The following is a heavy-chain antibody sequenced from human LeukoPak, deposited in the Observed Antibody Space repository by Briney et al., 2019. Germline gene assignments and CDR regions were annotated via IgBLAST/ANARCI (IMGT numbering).Heavy chain of an antibody. V-gene: IGHV3-30*02. CDR1: GFTFSSYG. CDR3: ARDDLGYGDYPNLFDY. Sequence: GGSLRLSCAASGFTFSSYGMHWVRQAPGKGLEWVAFIRYDGSNKYYADSVKGRFTISRDNSKNTLYLQMNSLRAEDTAVYYCARDDLGYGDYPNLFDYWGQGTLVTVSS. J-gene: IGHJ4*02. D-gene: IGHD4-17*01. CDR2: IRYDGSNK.